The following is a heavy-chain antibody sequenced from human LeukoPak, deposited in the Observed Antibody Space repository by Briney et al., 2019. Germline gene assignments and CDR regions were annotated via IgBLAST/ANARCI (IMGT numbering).Heavy chain of an antibody. CDR2: INPSGGST. J-gene: IGHJ4*02. CDR3: ARDFVGYCSGGSCYQKPGDY. CDR1: AYTFTSYY. Sequence: ASVKVSCKASAYTFTSYYMHWVRQAPGQGLEWMGIINPSGGSTSYAQKFQGRVTMTRDMSTSTVYMELSSLRSEDTAVYYCARDFVGYCSGGSCYQKPGDYWGQGTLVTVSS. D-gene: IGHD2-15*01. V-gene: IGHV1-46*01.